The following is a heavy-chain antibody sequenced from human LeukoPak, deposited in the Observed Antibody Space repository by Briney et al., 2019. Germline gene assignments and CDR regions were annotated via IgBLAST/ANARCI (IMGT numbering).Heavy chain of an antibody. CDR2: INHSGST. J-gene: IGHJ4*02. D-gene: IGHD1-1*01. V-gene: IGHV4-34*01. CDR1: GGSFSGYY. Sequence: SETLSLTCAVYGGSFSGYYWSWIRQPPGKGLEWIGEINHSGSTNYNASLKSRVTISVDTSKNQFSLKLSSVTAADTAVYYCARDQIGTTPYFDYWGQGTLVTVSS. CDR3: ARDQIGTTPYFDY.